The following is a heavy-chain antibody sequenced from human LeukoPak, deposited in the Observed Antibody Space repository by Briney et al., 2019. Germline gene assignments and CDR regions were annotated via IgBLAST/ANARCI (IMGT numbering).Heavy chain of an antibody. D-gene: IGHD4-17*01. V-gene: IGHV3-48*03. Sequence: GGSLRLSCAAPGFTFSNYEMHWVRQAPGKGLEWVSYISSSGSDIYYADSVKGRFTISRDNAKNSLYLQMNSLRAEDTAVYYCAGDSYGDANFDSWGQGTLVTVSS. CDR3: AGDSYGDANFDS. J-gene: IGHJ4*02. CDR2: ISSSGSDI. CDR1: GFTFSNYE.